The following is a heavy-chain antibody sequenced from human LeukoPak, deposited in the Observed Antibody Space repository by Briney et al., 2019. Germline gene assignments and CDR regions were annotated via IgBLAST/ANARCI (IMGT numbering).Heavy chain of an antibody. CDR2: IRASGGST. J-gene: IGHJ6*02. Sequence: GGSLRLSCAASGFTFSSYAMSWVRQAPGKGLEWVSAIRASGGSTYYADCVKGRFTISRDNSKNTLYLQMNSLRAEDTAVYYCPKCSPRDPGEDPGYYYYYGMDVWGQGTTATVSS. V-gene: IGHV3-23*01. CDR1: GFTFSSYA. D-gene: IGHD2-15*01. CDR3: PKCSPRDPGEDPGYYYYYGMDV.